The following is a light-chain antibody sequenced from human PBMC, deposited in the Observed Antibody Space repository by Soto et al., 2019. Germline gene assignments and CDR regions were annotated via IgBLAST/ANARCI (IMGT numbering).Light chain of an antibody. CDR1: QAIRND. V-gene: IGKV1-6*01. CDR3: LQDYIHPLT. Sequence: AIQMTQSPSSLSSSVGDIVTITCRASQAIRNDLGWYQQKPGKAPKLLIYSASSLHSGVPSRFSGSGSGTDFTLTISSLQPEDFAVYFCLQDYIHPLTFGQGTKVDIK. CDR2: SAS. J-gene: IGKJ1*01.